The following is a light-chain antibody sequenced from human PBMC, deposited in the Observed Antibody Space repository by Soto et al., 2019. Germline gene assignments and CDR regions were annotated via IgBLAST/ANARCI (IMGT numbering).Light chain of an antibody. V-gene: IGKV3-15*01. CDR1: QSVSSN. CDR2: GAS. J-gene: IGKJ1*01. CDR3: QQYNNWPWT. Sequence: EMVMTQSPATLSVSPGEGATLSCRASQSVSSNLAWYQQKPGQAPRLLIYGASTRATSIPARFSGSGSGTEFTLTISSLQSEDFPVYYCQQYNNWPWTFGQGTKVEIK.